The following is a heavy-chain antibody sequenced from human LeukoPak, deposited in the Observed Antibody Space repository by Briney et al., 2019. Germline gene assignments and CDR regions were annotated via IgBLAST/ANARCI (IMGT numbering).Heavy chain of an antibody. Sequence: ASVKVSCKASGYTFTGYYMHWVRQAPGQGLEWMGWISAYNGNTNYAQKFQGRVTMTTDTSTSTAYMELRSLRSDDTAVYYCARVDDSSGLDLDYWGQGTLVTVSS. J-gene: IGHJ4*02. CDR1: GYTFTGYY. V-gene: IGHV1-18*04. D-gene: IGHD3-22*01. CDR2: ISAYNGNT. CDR3: ARVDDSSGLDLDY.